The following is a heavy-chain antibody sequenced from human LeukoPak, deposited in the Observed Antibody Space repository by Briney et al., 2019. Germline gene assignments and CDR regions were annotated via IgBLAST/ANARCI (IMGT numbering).Heavy chain of an antibody. CDR2: MNPGSGKT. CDR3: ARYRSAAYYFDY. D-gene: IGHD4-11*01. Sequence: ASVKVSCKASGYTFTSYDINWVRQATGQGLEWVGWMNPGSGKTGYAQKFQGRVTITASTSTSTGYMELSSLTSEDTAVYYCARYRSAAYYFDYWGQGTLVTVSS. V-gene: IGHV1-8*03. J-gene: IGHJ4*02. CDR1: GYTFTSYD.